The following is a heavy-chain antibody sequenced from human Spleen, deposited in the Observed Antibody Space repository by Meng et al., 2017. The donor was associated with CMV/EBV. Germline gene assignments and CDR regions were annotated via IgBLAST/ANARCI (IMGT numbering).Heavy chain of an antibody. CDR2: ISPYNGDT. V-gene: IGHV1-18*01. Sequence: ASVKVSCKASGGSFNRNAISWVRQAPGQGLEWMGWISPYNGDTNYAQKLQGRVTMTTDTSTSTAYMELRSLRSDDTAVYYCARESQLLALGWGAFDIWGQGTVVTVSS. CDR1: GGSFNRNA. CDR3: ARESQLLALGWGAFDI. D-gene: IGHD2-2*01. J-gene: IGHJ3*02.